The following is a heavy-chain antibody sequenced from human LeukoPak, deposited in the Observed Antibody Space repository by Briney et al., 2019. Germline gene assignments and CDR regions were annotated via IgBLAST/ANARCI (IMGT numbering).Heavy chain of an antibody. CDR1: GFTFSNYG. CDR3: ARDPILITGTTRRYYYYYMDV. V-gene: IGHV3-30*19. D-gene: IGHD1-20*01. J-gene: IGHJ6*03. Sequence: GGSLRLSCAASGFTFSNYGMYWVRQAPGKGLEWVAVISYDGSNKYYADSVKGRFTISRDNSKNTLYLQMNSLRAEDTAVYYCARDPILITGTTRRYYYYYMDVWGKGTTVTVSS. CDR2: ISYDGSNK.